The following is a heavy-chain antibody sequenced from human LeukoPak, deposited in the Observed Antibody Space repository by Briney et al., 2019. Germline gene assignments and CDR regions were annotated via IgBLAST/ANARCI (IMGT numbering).Heavy chain of an antibody. CDR3: AKFLSTQLFDY. D-gene: IGHD3-3*02. V-gene: IGHV3-30*18. CDR2: ISYDGSNK. J-gene: IGHJ4*02. CDR1: GFTFSSYG. Sequence: GGSLRLSCAASGFTFSSYGMHWVRQAPGKGLEWVAVISYDGSNKYYADSVKGRFTISRDNSKNTLYLQMNSLRAEDTAVYYCAKFLSTQLFDYWGQGTLVTVSS.